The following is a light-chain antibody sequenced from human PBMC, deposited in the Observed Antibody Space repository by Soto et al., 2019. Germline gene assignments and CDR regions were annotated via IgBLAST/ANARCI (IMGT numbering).Light chain of an antibody. Sequence: DVQLHQSPSSVSASVGDRVTITCRAIQGVSSWLAWYQQRPGKAPKLLISAASTFQGGVPSRFGGSGSGTDFTLTISSLQPEDFATCYCQQANNFPLTFGQGTRL. CDR2: AAS. V-gene: IGKV1-12*01. CDR3: QQANNFPLT. J-gene: IGKJ5*01. CDR1: QGVSSW.